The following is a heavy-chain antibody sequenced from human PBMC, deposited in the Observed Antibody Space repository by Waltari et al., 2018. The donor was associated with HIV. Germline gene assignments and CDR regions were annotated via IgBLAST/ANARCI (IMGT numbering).Heavy chain of an antibody. CDR2: INPSGGST. D-gene: IGHD6-6*01. CDR1: GYTFTSYY. J-gene: IGHJ6*02. CDR3: ASSLPSIAARAYYYYGMDV. V-gene: IGHV1-46*03. Sequence: QVQLVQSGAEVKKPGASVKVSCQASGYTFTSYYMHWVREAPGQGLEWMGIINPSGGSTSYAQKFQGRVTITRDTSTSTVYMELSSLRSEDTAVYYCASSLPSIAARAYYYYGMDVWGQGTTVTVSS.